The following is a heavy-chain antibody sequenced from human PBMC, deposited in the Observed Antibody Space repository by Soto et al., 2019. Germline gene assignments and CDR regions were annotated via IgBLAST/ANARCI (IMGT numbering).Heavy chain of an antibody. D-gene: IGHD2-8*02. CDR2: INHSGST. J-gene: IGHJ4*02. Sequence: PSETLSLTCAVYGGSFSDYYWSWIRQPPGKGLEWIGEINHSGSTNYNPSLKRRVTISVDTSKNQFSLKLSSVTAADTAVYYCARGDTGRCIDYWGRGTLVTVSS. CDR1: GGSFSDYY. V-gene: IGHV4-34*01. CDR3: ARGDTGRCIDY.